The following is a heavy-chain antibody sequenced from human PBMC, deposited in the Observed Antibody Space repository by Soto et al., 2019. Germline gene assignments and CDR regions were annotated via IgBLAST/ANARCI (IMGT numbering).Heavy chain of an antibody. CDR3: VREDSISGDPRDY. V-gene: IGHV3-48*03. D-gene: IGHD2-15*01. Sequence: EVQLVESGGGLVQPGGSLRLSCAASGFTFSSYEMNWVRQAPGKGLNWVSYISSGGGTTYYADSVKGRFTISRDNAKNSLYLQMNSLSAEDTAVYDCVREDSISGDPRDYLGQGNLLTVSS. CDR2: ISSGGGTT. J-gene: IGHJ4*02. CDR1: GFTFSSYE.